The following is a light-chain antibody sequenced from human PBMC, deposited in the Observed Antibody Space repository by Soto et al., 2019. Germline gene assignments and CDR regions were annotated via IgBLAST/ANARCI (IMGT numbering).Light chain of an antibody. CDR1: QRISTS. Sequence: DIQMTQSPSSLSAAVGDRVAITCRASQRISTSLNWYQQRPGKSPELLIYGSSDLQSGAPSRFNGLGSGTDFTLIISNLQPEDFATYYCQQSYSMPLTFGGGTKVEIK. V-gene: IGKV1-39*01. J-gene: IGKJ4*01. CDR2: GSS. CDR3: QQSYSMPLT.